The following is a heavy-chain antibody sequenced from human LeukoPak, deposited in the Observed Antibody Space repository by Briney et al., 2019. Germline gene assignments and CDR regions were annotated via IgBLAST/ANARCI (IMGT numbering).Heavy chain of an antibody. Sequence: GGSLRLSCAASGFSFSSNGMHWVRQAPGKGLEWVAFIRFDGSDKYYADSVKGRFTLSRDNSKNTLYLQMNSLRTQDTAVYYCAKTGLIDAFDIGGQGTMVTVSA. J-gene: IGHJ3*02. CDR3: AKTGLIDAFDI. CDR1: GFSFSSNG. CDR2: IRFDGSDK. V-gene: IGHV3-30*02.